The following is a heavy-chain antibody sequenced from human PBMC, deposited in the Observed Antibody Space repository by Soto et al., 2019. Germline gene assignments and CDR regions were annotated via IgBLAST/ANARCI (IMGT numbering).Heavy chain of an antibody. V-gene: IGHV3-21*01. CDR2: ISSSSSYI. CDR1: GFTFSSYS. J-gene: IGHJ4*02. CDR3: ARDPPLSVVVTALNYFDY. Sequence: EVQLVESGGGLVKPGGSLRLSCAASGFTFSSYSMNWVRQAPGKGLEWVSSISSSSSYIYYADSVKGRFTISRDNAKNSLYLQMNSLRAEDTAVYYCARDPPLSVVVTALNYFDYWGQGTLVTVSS. D-gene: IGHD2-21*02.